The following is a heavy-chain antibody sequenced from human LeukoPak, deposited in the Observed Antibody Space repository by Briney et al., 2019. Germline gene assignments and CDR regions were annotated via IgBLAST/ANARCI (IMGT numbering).Heavy chain of an antibody. V-gene: IGHV3-30*18. J-gene: IGHJ4*02. CDR3: AKDRVWFGELLPFDY. Sequence: SGGSLRLSCAASGFTFSSYGMHWVRQAPGKGLEWVAVISYDGSNKYYADSVKGRFTISRDNSKNTLYLQMNSLRAEDTAVYYCAKDRVWFGELLPFDYWGQGTLVTVSS. CDR2: ISYDGSNK. D-gene: IGHD3-10*01. CDR1: GFTFSSYG.